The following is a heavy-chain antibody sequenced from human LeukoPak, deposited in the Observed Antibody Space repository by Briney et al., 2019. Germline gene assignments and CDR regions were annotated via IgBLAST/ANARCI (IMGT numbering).Heavy chain of an antibody. Sequence: GGSLRLSCAASGFTFSSYSMNWVRQAPGKGLEWVSSISSSSSYIYYADSVKGRFTISRDNSKNTLYLQMNSLRAEDTAVYYCARDHPYDFRSGMIRPMGYMDVWGKGTTVTVSS. CDR2: ISSSSSYI. D-gene: IGHD3-3*01. CDR3: ARDHPYDFRSGMIRPMGYMDV. J-gene: IGHJ6*03. V-gene: IGHV3-21*01. CDR1: GFTFSSYS.